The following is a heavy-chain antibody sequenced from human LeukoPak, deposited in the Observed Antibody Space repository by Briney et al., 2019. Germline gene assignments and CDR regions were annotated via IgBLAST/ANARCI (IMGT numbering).Heavy chain of an antibody. CDR2: IKIDGSGT. D-gene: IGHD1-7*01. J-gene: IGHJ4*02. Sequence: PGGSLRLSCVASGFSFSSYWMHWVRQAPGKGLVWVSRIKIDGSGTGYADSVKGRFTISRDNAKNTLYLQMNSLRAEDTAVYYCARGGTGNYRFDYWGQGTLVTVSS. CDR3: ARGGTGNYRFDY. CDR1: GFSFSSYW. V-gene: IGHV3-74*01.